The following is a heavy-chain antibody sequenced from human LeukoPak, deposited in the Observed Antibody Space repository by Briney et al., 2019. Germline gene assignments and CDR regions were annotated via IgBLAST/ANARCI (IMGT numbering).Heavy chain of an antibody. J-gene: IGHJ4*02. CDR2: IYYSGST. D-gene: IGHD4-11*01. CDR1: GGSISSSSYY. Sequence: PSETLSLTCTVSGGSISSSSYYWGWIRQPPGKGLEWIGTIYYSGSTYYNPSLKSRVTISVDSSKNQFSLKLSSVTAADTAVYYCASRYDYSNYIDYWGQGTLVTVSS. V-gene: IGHV4-39*01. CDR3: ASRYDYSNYIDY.